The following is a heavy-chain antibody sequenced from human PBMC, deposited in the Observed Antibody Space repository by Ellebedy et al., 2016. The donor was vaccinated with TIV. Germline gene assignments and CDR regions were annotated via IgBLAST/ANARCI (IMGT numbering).Heavy chain of an antibody. Sequence: ASVKVSCKASGYTFTKYYMHWVRQAPGQGLEWMGMINPSGGSTSYAQKFQGRATMTRDTSTSTVYMELSSLRSEDTAVYYCTCLQLGIADYLDYWGQGALVTVSS. V-gene: IGHV1-46*01. CDR2: INPSGGST. CDR1: GYTFTKYY. CDR3: TCLQLGIADYLDY. J-gene: IGHJ4*02. D-gene: IGHD6-13*01.